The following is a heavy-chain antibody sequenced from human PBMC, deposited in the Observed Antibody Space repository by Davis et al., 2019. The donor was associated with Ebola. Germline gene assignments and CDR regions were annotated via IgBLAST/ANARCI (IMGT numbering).Heavy chain of an antibody. CDR3: ARLGSYGQYHYFDS. J-gene: IGHJ4*02. CDR1: GYIFSSYG. D-gene: IGHD3-10*01. CDR2: VSGYTGNT. V-gene: IGHV1-18*01. Sequence: AASAKVSCKTSGYIFSSYGITWVRQAPGQGLEWMGWVSGYTGNTFYAQKFQGRVSMTTDASTTTAYLELRSLRSDDTAVYYCARLGSYGQYHYFDSWGQGTLVTVSS.